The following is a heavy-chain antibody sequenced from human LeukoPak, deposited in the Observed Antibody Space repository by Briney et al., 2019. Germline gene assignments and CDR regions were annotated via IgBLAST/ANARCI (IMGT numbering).Heavy chain of an antibody. D-gene: IGHD6-13*01. CDR2: IIPILGIA. J-gene: IGHJ5*02. V-gene: IGHV1-69*04. CDR1: GGTFSSYA. Sequence: EASVKVSCKASGGTFSSYAISWVRQAPGQGLEWMGRIIPILGIANYAQKFQGRVTITADKSTSTAYMELSSLRSEDTAVYYCARGIAAAAGGDWFDPWGQGTLVTVSS. CDR3: ARGIAAAAGGDWFDP.